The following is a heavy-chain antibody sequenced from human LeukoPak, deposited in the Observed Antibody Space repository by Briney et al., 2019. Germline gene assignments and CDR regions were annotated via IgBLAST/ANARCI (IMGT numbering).Heavy chain of an antibody. CDR2: ISSNGGST. CDR3: ARAGSGWHEAYFDY. D-gene: IGHD6-19*01. CDR1: GFTFSSYA. V-gene: IGHV3-64*01. J-gene: IGHJ4*02. Sequence: GGSLRLSCAASGFTFSSYAMHWVRQAPGKGLEYVSAISSNGGSTYYANSVKGRFTISRDNSKNTLYLQMGSLRAEDMAVYYCARAGSGWHEAYFDYWGQGTLVTVSS.